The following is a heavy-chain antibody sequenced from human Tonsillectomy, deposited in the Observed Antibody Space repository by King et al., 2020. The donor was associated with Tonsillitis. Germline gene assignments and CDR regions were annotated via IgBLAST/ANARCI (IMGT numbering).Heavy chain of an antibody. Sequence: VQLVESGGGLVQPGGSLRLSCAASGFTFSTYWMHWVRQTPGKGLVWVSRINSDGSSTSYADSVKGRFTISRDNAKNTLYLQRNSLRAEDTAVYYCARGAPMDICSSGRNWFDPWGQGTLVTVSS. CDR3: ARGAPMDICSSGRNWFDP. V-gene: IGHV3-74*01. D-gene: IGHD6-25*01. J-gene: IGHJ5*02. CDR2: INSDGSST. CDR1: GFTFSTYW.